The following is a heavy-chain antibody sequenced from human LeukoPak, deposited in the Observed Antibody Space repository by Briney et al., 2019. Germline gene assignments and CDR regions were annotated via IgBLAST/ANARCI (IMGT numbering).Heavy chain of an antibody. V-gene: IGHV4-30-4*01. Sequence: SETLSLTCTVSGGSISSGDYYWSWIRQPPGKGLEWIGYIYYSGSTYYNPSLKSRLTISVDTSKNHFSLKLSSVTAADTAVYYWARGAGAALYYHYGIDGWGKGTTVTVSS. CDR3: ARGAGAALYYHYGIDG. CDR2: IYYSGST. CDR1: GGSISSGDYY. D-gene: IGHD1-26*01. J-gene: IGHJ6*04.